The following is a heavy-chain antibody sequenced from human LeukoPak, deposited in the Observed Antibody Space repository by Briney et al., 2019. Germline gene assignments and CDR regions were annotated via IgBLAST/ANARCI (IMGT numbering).Heavy chain of an antibody. CDR2: ISWNSGSI. CDR1: GFTFDDYA. D-gene: IGHD3-10*01. J-gene: IGHJ4*02. V-gene: IGHV3-9*01. Sequence: GGSLRLSCAASGFTFDDYAMHWVRQAPGKGLEWVSGISWNSGSIGYADSVKGRFTTSRDNAKNSLYLQMNSLRAEDTALYYCAKDIKPDYYGSGSYYKSGFDYWGQGTLVTVSS. CDR3: AKDIKPDYYGSGSYYKSGFDY.